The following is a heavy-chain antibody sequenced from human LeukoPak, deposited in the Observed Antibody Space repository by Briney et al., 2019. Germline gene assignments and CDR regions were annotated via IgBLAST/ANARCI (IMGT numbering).Heavy chain of an antibody. Sequence: GGSLRLSCAASGFTFSSYSMNWVRQAPGKGLEWVSYISSSSSTIYYADSVKGRFTISRDNAKNSLYLQMNNLRAEDTAVYYCASRNYYFDYWGQGTLVTVSS. J-gene: IGHJ4*02. CDR2: ISSSSSTI. CDR3: ASRNYYFDY. CDR1: GFTFSSYS. D-gene: IGHD1-7*01. V-gene: IGHV3-48*01.